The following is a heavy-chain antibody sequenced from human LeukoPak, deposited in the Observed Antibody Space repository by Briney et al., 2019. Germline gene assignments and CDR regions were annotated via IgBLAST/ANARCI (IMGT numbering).Heavy chain of an antibody. J-gene: IGHJ5*02. CDR3: VNSGFDP. CDR1: GFTFSSYG. V-gene: IGHV3-30*02. CDR2: IHYDRTNQ. D-gene: IGHD3-10*01. Sequence: GGSLRLSCAASGFTFSSYGMHWVRQAPGKGLEWVAFIHYDRTNQYYADSVKGRFTISRDNFKNTLYLQMNSLRVEDTALYYCVNSGFDPWGQGTLVTVSS.